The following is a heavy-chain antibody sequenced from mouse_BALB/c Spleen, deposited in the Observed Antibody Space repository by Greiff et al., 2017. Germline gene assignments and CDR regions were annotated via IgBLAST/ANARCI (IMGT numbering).Heavy chain of an antibody. CDR3: NYYGSRAAMDY. J-gene: IGHJ4*01. CDR2: ISYDGSN. CDR1: GYSITSGYY. Sequence: EVQLQQSGPGLVKPSQSLSLTCSVTGYSITSGYYWNWIRQFPGNKLEWMGYISYDGSNNYNPSLKNRISITRDTSKNQFFLKLNSVTTEDTATYYCNYYGSRAAMDYWGQGTSVTVSS. V-gene: IGHV3-6*02. D-gene: IGHD1-1*01.